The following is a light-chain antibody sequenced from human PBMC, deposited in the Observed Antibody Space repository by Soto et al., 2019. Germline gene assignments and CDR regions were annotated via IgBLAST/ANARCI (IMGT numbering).Light chain of an antibody. Sequence: DIRMTQAPSVVFAGGGDRVTITCRASQSISSYLNWYQQKPGKAPKLLIYAASSLQSGVPSRFSGSGSGTDFTLTISSLQPEDFATYYCQQSYSTPHTFGHGTLLEIK. J-gene: IGKJ5*01. CDR3: QQSYSTPHT. CDR1: QSISSY. V-gene: IGKV1-39*01. CDR2: AAS.